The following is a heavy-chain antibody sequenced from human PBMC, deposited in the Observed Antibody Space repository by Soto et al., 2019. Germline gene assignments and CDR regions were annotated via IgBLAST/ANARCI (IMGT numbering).Heavy chain of an antibody. D-gene: IGHD1-1*01. CDR1: GFTFSSYA. V-gene: IGHV3-30*04. Sequence: PGGSLRLSCAASGFTFSSYAMHWVRQAPGKGLEWVAVIAYDGRNKYYADSVKGRFTISRDNSKNTLYLQMNSLRIEDTAVYYCARELERGFDDWGQGTLVTVSS. J-gene: IGHJ4*02. CDR2: IAYDGRNK. CDR3: ARELERGFDD.